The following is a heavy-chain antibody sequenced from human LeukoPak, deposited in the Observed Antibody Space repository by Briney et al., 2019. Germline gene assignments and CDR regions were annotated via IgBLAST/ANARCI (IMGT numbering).Heavy chain of an antibody. V-gene: IGHV3-21*04. CDR1: GFTFSSYT. Sequence: PGGSLRLSCAASGFTFSSYTMNWVRQAPGRGLEWVSSISSSGSYIYYADSVKGRFTISRDNAKNSLYLQMNSLRAEDTAVYYCARDRGRAYYYDSSGYYGMDVWGQGTTVTVSS. J-gene: IGHJ6*02. CDR2: ISSSGSYI. CDR3: ARDRGRAYYYDSSGYYGMDV. D-gene: IGHD3-22*01.